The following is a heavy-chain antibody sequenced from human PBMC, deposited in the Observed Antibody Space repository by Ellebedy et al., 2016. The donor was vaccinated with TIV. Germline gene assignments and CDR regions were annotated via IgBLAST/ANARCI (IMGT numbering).Heavy chain of an antibody. D-gene: IGHD1-14*01. V-gene: IGHV4-34*01. CDR2: TINSGST. CDR1: GGSFSDYC. J-gene: IGHJ2*01. CDR3: VRGNRTTEHWFFDL. Sequence: MPSETLSLTCAVYGGSFSDYCWTWIRQPPGKGLEWIGETINSGSTHYNPSLRSRVTISEDSSKKHFSLTLNSVTAADTAVYYCVRGNRTTEHWFFDLWGRGSLVSVSS.